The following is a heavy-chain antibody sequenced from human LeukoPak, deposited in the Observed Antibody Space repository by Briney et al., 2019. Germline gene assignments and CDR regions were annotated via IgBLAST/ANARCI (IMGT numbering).Heavy chain of an antibody. Sequence: GGSLRLPCAASGFTFSSYGMHWVRQAPGKGLVWVSRINSDGSSTNYADSVKGRFTISRDNAKNTLYLQMNSLRAEDTAVYYCARGGATTFAYWGQGTLVTVSS. J-gene: IGHJ4*02. CDR1: GFTFSSYG. V-gene: IGHV3-74*01. D-gene: IGHD5-12*01. CDR2: INSDGSST. CDR3: ARGGATTFAY.